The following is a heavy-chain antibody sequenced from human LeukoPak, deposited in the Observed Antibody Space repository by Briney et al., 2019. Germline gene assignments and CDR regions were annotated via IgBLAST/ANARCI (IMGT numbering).Heavy chain of an antibody. D-gene: IGHD3-22*01. CDR2: INPSGGST. J-gene: IGHJ4*02. CDR1: GYTFTSYY. V-gene: IGHV1-46*01. Sequence: ASVKVSCKASGYTFTSYYMHWVRQAPGQGLEWMGLINPSGGSTSYAQKFQGRVTMTRDMSTSTVYMELSSLRSEDTAVYYCARMANYYDSSGYHSYFDYWGQGTLVTVSS. CDR3: ARMANYYDSSGYHSYFDY.